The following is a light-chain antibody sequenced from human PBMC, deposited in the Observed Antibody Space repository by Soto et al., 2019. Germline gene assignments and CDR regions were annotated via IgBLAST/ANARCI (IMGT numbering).Light chain of an antibody. J-gene: IGKJ5*01. CDR3: QQRSNWPPIT. CDR1: QSVSSY. V-gene: IGKV3-11*01. Sequence: EIVLTQSPATLSLSPGERATLSCRASQSVSSYLAWYQQKPGQAPRLLIYDASNRATGIPARFSGSGSGTDFTLTISSLDPEDFAVYYCQQRSNWPPITFGQGTRLAIK. CDR2: DAS.